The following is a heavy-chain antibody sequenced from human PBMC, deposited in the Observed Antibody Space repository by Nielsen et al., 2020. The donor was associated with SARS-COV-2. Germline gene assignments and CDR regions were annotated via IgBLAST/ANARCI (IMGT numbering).Heavy chain of an antibody. CDR3: AKDQSPYYYDSSGYYSGFDY. CDR2: ISGSGGST. CDR1: GFTFSSYA. D-gene: IGHD3-22*01. J-gene: IGHJ4*02. V-gene: IGHV3-23*01. Sequence: GESLKISCAASGFTFSSYAMSWVRQAPGKGLEWVSAISGSGGSTYYADSVKGRFTISRDNSKNTLYLQMNSLRAEDTAVYYCAKDQSPYYYDSSGYYSGFDYWGQRTLVTVSS.